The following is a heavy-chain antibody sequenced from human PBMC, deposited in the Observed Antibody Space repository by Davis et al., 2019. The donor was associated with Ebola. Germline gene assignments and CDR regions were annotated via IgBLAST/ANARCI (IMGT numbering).Heavy chain of an antibody. CDR1: GFTFSDYY. Sequence: GESLNISCAASGFTFSDYYMSWIRQAPGKGLEWVSYISSSSSYTNYADSVKGRFTISRDNAKNSLYLQMNSVRAEDTALYYCAKDRYSGSFYPDYWGRGTLVTVSS. CDR2: ISSSSSYT. V-gene: IGHV3-11*05. CDR3: AKDRYSGSFYPDY. J-gene: IGHJ4*02. D-gene: IGHD1-26*01.